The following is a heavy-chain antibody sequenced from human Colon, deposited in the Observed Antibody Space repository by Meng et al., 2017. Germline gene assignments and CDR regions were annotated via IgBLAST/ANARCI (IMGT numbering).Heavy chain of an antibody. V-gene: IGHV3-48*03. D-gene: IGHD3-22*01. CDR1: GFIFSNYE. CDR3: ARVTNYYHNSGYFVGSLDN. Sequence: GGSLRPSCAASGFIFSNYEMNWVRQAPGKGLEWLSYIGTSGTTIYYADSVKGRFTISRDNAKNSLYLQMNTLRAEDTAVYYCARVTNYYHNSGYFVGSLDNWGQGTMVTVSS. CDR2: IGTSGTTI. J-gene: IGHJ4*02.